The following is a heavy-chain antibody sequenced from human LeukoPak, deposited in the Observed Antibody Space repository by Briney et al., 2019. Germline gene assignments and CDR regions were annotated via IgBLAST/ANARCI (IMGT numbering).Heavy chain of an antibody. D-gene: IGHD3-10*01. Sequence: SETLSLTCAVYGGSFSGYYWSWIRQPPGKGLEWIGEINHSGSTNYNPSLKSRVTISVDTSKNQFSLKLSSVTAADTAVYYCARHAAFGELLLYYFDYWGQGTLVTVSS. CDR2: INHSGST. V-gene: IGHV4-34*01. CDR1: GGSFSGYY. CDR3: ARHAAFGELLLYYFDY. J-gene: IGHJ4*02.